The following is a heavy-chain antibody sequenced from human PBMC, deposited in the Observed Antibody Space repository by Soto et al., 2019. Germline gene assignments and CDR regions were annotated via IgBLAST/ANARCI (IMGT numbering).Heavy chain of an antibody. Sequence: SLRLSCAASRFTFSSYAMSWVRQAPGKGLEWVSAISGSGGSTYYADSVKGRFTISRDNSKNTLYLQMNSLRAEDTAVYYCFFPPLQNLVWSPCKYYGMDAWGQGTMVTVYS. CDR1: RFTFSSYA. D-gene: IGHD2-21*01. CDR2: ISGSGGST. J-gene: IGHJ6*02. CDR3: FFPPLQNLVWSPCKYYGMDA. V-gene: IGHV3-23*01.